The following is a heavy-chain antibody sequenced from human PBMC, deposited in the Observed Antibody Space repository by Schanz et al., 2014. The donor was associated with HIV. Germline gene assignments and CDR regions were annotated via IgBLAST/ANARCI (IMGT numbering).Heavy chain of an antibody. D-gene: IGHD3-3*01. V-gene: IGHV3-33*06. CDR1: GFIFSSYG. CDR2: KWYDGSNK. J-gene: IGHJ4*02. Sequence: QVQLVESGGGVVQPGRSLRLSCAASGFIFSSYGMYWVRQAPGKGLEWVAVKWYDGSNKYYADSVKGRFTISRDTFKNTVYLQMNSLRSEDTAVYYCAKASESIFGVEGLDFWGQGTLVTVSS. CDR3: AKASESIFGVEGLDF.